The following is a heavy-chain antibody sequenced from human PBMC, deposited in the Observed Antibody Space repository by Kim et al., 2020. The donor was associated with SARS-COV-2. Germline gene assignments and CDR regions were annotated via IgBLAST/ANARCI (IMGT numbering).Heavy chain of an antibody. V-gene: IGHV6-1*01. J-gene: IGHJ3*02. D-gene: IGHD2-21*01. CDR2: YT. Sequence: YTAYAMSVKSRIIINADTSKNHFSLQLNSVTPEDTAVYYCARGQHNAFDIWGQGTMVTVSS. CDR3: ARGQHNAFDI.